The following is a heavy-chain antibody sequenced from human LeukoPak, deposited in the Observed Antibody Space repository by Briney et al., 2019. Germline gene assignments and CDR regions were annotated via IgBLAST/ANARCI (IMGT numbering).Heavy chain of an antibody. D-gene: IGHD3-22*01. CDR1: GFTFRSYE. CDR2: ISSTGSAI. Sequence: GGSLRLSCAGFGFTFRSYEMNWVRQASRKGLEWISYISSTGSAIYYADSVKGRFTISRDNAKNSLYLQMNSLRAEDTAVYYCPRVFSYYTYSFDYWGQGTLVTVSS. CDR3: PRVFSYYTYSFDY. J-gene: IGHJ4*02. V-gene: IGHV3-48*03.